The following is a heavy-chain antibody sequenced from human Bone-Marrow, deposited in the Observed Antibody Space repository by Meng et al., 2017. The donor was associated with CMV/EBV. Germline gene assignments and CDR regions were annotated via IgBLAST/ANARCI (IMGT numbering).Heavy chain of an antibody. CDR1: GGSISPYF. J-gene: IGHJ2*01. Sequence: SGGSISPYFGSWFRQPPGRRPEWIGNIYYSGNTNYSPSLKSRVTMSVDTSKNQFSLRLSSVTAADTAVYYCARYYYDSSGFYWHFDLWGRGTLVTVSS. CDR3: ARYYYDSSGFYWHFDL. CDR2: IYYSGNT. V-gene: IGHV4-59*01. D-gene: IGHD3-22*01.